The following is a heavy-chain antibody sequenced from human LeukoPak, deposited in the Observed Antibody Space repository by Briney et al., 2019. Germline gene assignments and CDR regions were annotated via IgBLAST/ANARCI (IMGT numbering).Heavy chain of an antibody. J-gene: IGHJ4*02. V-gene: IGHV3-7*01. CDR3: SSMRGLN. Sequence: GGSLRLSCAASGFTFSSYSMYWVRQAPGKGLEWLANIKQDGSEKYYVDSVKGRFTISRDNAKNSLYLQMNSLRAEDTAVYYCSSMRGLNWGQGTLVTVSS. CDR1: GFTFSSYS. D-gene: IGHD6-19*01. CDR2: IKQDGSEK.